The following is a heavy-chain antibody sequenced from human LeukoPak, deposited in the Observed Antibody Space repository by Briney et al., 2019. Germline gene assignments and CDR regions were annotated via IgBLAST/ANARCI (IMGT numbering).Heavy chain of an antibody. J-gene: IGHJ3*02. D-gene: IGHD6-13*01. CDR2: IYYSGST. V-gene: IGHV4-39*01. Sequence: PSETLSLTCTVSGGSISSSSYYWGWIRQPPGKGLEWIGSIYYSGSTYYNPSLKSRVTISVDTSKNQFSLKLSSVTAADTAVYHCARRAARGRYSSSLPNDAFDIWGQGTMVTVSS. CDR3: ARRAARGRYSSSLPNDAFDI. CDR1: GGSISSSSYY.